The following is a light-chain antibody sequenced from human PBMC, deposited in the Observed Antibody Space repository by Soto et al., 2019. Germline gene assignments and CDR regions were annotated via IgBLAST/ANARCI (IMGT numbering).Light chain of an antibody. CDR1: QEIKNY. J-gene: IGKJ4*01. Sequence: DIQMTQSPSSLSASVVYRVTITCQASQEIKNYLNWYQQKPGKAPKLLIYEASNLETGVPSRFSVSGSGRSFTFIISSLQPEDIATYYCQQCDDFITFGGGTRIEIK. CDR3: QQCDDFIT. V-gene: IGKV1-33*01. CDR2: EAS.